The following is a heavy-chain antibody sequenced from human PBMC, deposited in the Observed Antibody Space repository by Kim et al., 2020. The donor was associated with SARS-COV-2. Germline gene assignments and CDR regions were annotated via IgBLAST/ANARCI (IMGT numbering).Heavy chain of an antibody. CDR1: GFTFRDYG. J-gene: IGHJ2*01. Sequence: GGSLRLSCTAAGFTFRDYGIHCFSQSPGKGLEWGARIRYEGNTQFSAATVKGRFTISRDDSKNTLYLQLNTLRVEDTAVYYCARDSSSRRLGDASGLWGRGTLVTVSS. V-gene: IGHV3-33*01. CDR2: IRYEGNTQ. CDR3: ARDSSSRRLGDASGL. D-gene: IGHD6-13*01.